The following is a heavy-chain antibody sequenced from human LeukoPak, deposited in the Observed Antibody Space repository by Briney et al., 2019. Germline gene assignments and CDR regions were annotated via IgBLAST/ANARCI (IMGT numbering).Heavy chain of an antibody. V-gene: IGHV3-23*01. CDR2: ISGSGGST. J-gene: IGHJ4*02. Sequence: GGSLRLSCAASGFTFSSYAMSWVRQAPGKGPEWVSAISGSGGSTYYADSVKGRFTISRDNSKNTLYLQMNSLRAEDTAVYYCAADPTYYDFWSGPGWGQGTLVTVSS. CDR3: AADPTYYDFWSGPG. CDR1: GFTFSSYA. D-gene: IGHD3-3*01.